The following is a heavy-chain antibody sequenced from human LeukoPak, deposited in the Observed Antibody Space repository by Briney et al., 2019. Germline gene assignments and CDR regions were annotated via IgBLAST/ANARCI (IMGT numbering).Heavy chain of an antibody. CDR2: IYYSGST. Sequence: PSETLSLTCTVSGGSISSSSYYWGWIRQPPGKGLEWIGSIYYSGSTYYNPSLKSRVTISVDTSKNQFSLKLRAVTAADTAVHCCAKHERLQGYFDCWGQGTMVTVSS. V-gene: IGHV4-39*01. J-gene: IGHJ4*02. CDR3: AKHERLQGYFDC. D-gene: IGHD4-11*01. CDR1: GGSISSSSYY.